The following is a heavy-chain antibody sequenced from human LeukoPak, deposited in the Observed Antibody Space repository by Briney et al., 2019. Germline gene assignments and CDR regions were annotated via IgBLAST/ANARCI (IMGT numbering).Heavy chain of an antibody. V-gene: IGHV4-31*03. Sequence: SETLSLTCTVSGGSISSGGYYWSWIRQHPGKGLEWIGYIYYSGNTYYNASLKSRVTISIDTSKNQFSLKLSSVTASDTAVYYCARHRGYSYGYQDYWGQGTLVTVSS. CDR1: GGSISSGGYY. CDR2: IYYSGNT. D-gene: IGHD5-18*01. J-gene: IGHJ4*02. CDR3: ARHRGYSYGYQDY.